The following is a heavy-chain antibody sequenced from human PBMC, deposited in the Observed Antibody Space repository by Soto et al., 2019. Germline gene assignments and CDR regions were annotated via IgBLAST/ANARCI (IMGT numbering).Heavy chain of an antibody. CDR2: IYYSGST. V-gene: IGHV4-59*01. CDR1: GGSISSYY. J-gene: IGHJ6*02. Sequence: PSETLSLTCTVSGGSISSYYWSWIRQPPGKGLEWIGYIYYSGSTNYNPSLKSRVTISVDTSKNQFSLKLSSVTAADTAVYYCARDRREFLESLPAGPYSYYYGMDVWGQGTTVTVSS. CDR3: ARDRREFLESLPAGPYSYYYGMDV. D-gene: IGHD3-3*01.